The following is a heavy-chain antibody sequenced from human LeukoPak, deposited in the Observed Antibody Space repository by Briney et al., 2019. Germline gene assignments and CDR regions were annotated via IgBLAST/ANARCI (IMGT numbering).Heavy chain of an antibody. Sequence: ASVNVSCKASGYTFTSYGISWVRQAPGQRLEWMGWISAYNGNTNYAQKLQGRVTMTTDTSTSTAYMELRSLRSDDTAVYYCARGWYDSSGYYYGIDDYYYYMDVWGKGTTVTVSS. CDR3: ARGWYDSSGYYYGIDDYYYYMDV. D-gene: IGHD3-22*01. CDR1: GYTFTSYG. V-gene: IGHV1-18*01. CDR2: ISAYNGNT. J-gene: IGHJ6*03.